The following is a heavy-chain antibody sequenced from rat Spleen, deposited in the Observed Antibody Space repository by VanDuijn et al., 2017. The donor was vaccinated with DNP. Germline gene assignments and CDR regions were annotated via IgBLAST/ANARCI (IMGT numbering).Heavy chain of an antibody. CDR2: IKKDSSTI. CDR1: GFNFNDYW. Sequence: EVHLVESGGGLVQPGRSLKLSCAASGFNFNDYWMGWVRQAPGKGLEWIGQIKKDSSTINYTPSLKDKFTISRDNAKSTLYLQMDSLRSEDTATYYCAGRPPPTRGPFDYWGQGVTVTVSS. CDR3: AGRPPPTRGPFDY. V-gene: IGHV4-2*01. D-gene: IGHD1-4*01. J-gene: IGHJ2*01.